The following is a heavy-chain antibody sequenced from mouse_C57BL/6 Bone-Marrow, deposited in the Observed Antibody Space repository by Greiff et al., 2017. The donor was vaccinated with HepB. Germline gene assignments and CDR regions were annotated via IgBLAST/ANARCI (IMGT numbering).Heavy chain of an antibody. CDR2: ISSGGDYI. CDR3: TRDEMVYAMDY. D-gene: IGHD2-3*01. CDR1: GFTFSSYA. J-gene: IGHJ4*01. V-gene: IGHV5-9-1*02. Sequence: EVKLMESGEGLVKPGGSLKLSCAASGFTFSSYAMSWVRQTPEKRLEWVAYISSGGDYIYYADPVKGRFTISRDNARNTLYLQMSSLKSEDTAMYYCTRDEMVYAMDYWGQGTSVTVSS.